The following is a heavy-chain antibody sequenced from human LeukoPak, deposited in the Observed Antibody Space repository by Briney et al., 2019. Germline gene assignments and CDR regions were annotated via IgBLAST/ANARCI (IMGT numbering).Heavy chain of an antibody. J-gene: IGHJ4*02. V-gene: IGHV3-7*01. CDR3: AVLDTATTTAGY. CDR1: GFTFSRRW. D-gene: IGHD5-18*01. Sequence: GGSLRLSCAASGFTFSRRWMSWVRQAPGKGLEWVACMKNDGSEEYYVDSVKGRFTISRDNARNSLFLQMNSLRAEDTAVYYCAVLDTATTTAGYWSQGTLVTVSS. CDR2: MKNDGSEE.